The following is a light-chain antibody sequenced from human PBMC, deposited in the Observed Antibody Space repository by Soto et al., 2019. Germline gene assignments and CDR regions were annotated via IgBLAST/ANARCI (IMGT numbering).Light chain of an antibody. CDR1: SSDVGGYNY. V-gene: IGLV2-14*01. CDR2: DVS. Sequence: QSALTQPASVSGSPGQSITISCTGTSSDVGGYNYVSWYQQRPGKAPQLMIYDVSNRPSGVSSRFSGSKSGNTASLTISGLQAEDEADYYCSSYTSSSTLAVFGGGTKLTVL. J-gene: IGLJ2*01. CDR3: SSYTSSSTLAV.